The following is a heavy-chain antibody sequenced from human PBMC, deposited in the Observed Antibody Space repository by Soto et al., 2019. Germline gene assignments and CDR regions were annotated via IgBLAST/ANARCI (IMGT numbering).Heavy chain of an antibody. V-gene: IGHV4-61*03. CDR2: IYYSGST. D-gene: IGHD2-15*01. CDR1: GGSVSSGSYY. J-gene: IGHJ5*02. Sequence: SETLSLTCTVSGGSVSSGSYYWSWIRQPPGKGLEWIGYIYYSGSTNYNPSLKSPVTISVDTSKNHLSLKLSSVTAADTAVYYCARALGYCSGGSCYYRSWFDPWGQGTLVTAS. CDR3: ARALGYCSGGSCYYRSWFDP.